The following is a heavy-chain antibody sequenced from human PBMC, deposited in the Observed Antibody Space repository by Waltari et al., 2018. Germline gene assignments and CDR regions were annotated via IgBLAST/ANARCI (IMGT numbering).Heavy chain of an antibody. Sequence: QVQLVESGGGVVQPGGSLRLSCAASGFTFSSYGMHWVRKAPGKGLEWVAFIRYDGSNKYYADSVKGRFTISRDNSKNTLYLQMNSLRAEDTAVYYCAKGMGLDYIWGSYRYPGEVDYWGQGTLVTVSS. D-gene: IGHD3-16*02. V-gene: IGHV3-30*02. J-gene: IGHJ4*02. CDR2: IRYDGSNK. CDR1: GFTFSSYG. CDR3: AKGMGLDYIWGSYRYPGEVDY.